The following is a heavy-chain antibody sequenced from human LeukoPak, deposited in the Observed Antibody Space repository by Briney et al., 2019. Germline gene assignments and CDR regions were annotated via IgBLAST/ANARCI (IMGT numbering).Heavy chain of an antibody. Sequence: SETLSLTCTVSGGSISSYYWSWIRQPPGKGLEWIGYIYYSGSTNYNPSLKSRVTISVDTSKNQFSLKLSSVTAADTAVYYCARGYGDYFNYWGQGTLVTVSS. J-gene: IGHJ4*02. CDR3: ARGYGDYFNY. V-gene: IGHV4-59*01. D-gene: IGHD4-17*01. CDR1: GGSISSYY. CDR2: IYYSGST.